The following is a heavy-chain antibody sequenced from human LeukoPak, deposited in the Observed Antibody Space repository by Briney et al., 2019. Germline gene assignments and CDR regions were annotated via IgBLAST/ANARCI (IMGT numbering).Heavy chain of an antibody. CDR3: ASVGRVVATDY. Sequence: SETLSLTCAVYGGSFSGYYWSWIRQPPGKGLEWIGEINHSGSTNYNPSLKSRVTISVDTSKNQFSLKLSSVTAADTAVYYCASVGRVVATDYWGQGTLVTVSS. D-gene: IGHD2-15*01. CDR2: INHSGST. CDR1: GGSFSGYY. J-gene: IGHJ4*02. V-gene: IGHV4-34*01.